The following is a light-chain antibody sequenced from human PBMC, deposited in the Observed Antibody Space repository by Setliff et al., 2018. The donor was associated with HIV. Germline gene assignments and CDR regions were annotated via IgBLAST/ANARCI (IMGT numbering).Light chain of an antibody. CDR1: SSDIGAGYD. J-gene: IGLJ1*01. CDR2: GNI. V-gene: IGLV1-40*01. Sequence: QSVLTQPPSVSGAPGQRVTISCTGSSSDIGAGYDVQWYQQLPGTAPKLLIYGNINRPSGVPDRFSGSKSGTSASLAITGLQAEDEADYYCISYATTNTLPFGTGTKVTVL. CDR3: ISYATTNTLP.